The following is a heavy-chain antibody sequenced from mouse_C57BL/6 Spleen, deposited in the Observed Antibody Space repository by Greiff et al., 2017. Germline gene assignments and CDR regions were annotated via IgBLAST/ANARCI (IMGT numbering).Heavy chain of an antibody. Sequence: QVQLQQSGTELVKPGASVKLSCKASGYTFTSYWMHWVKQRPGQGLEWIGNINPSNGGTNYNEKFKSKATLTVDKSSSTAYMQLSSLTSEDSAVYYCARDHYGSRGYFDVWGTGTTVTVSS. CDR2: INPSNGGT. CDR3: ARDHYGSRGYFDV. V-gene: IGHV1-53*01. D-gene: IGHD1-1*01. J-gene: IGHJ1*03. CDR1: GYTFTSYW.